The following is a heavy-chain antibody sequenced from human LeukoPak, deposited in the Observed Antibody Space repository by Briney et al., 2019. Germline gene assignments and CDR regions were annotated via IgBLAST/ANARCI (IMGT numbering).Heavy chain of an antibody. J-gene: IGHJ3*02. CDR2: IIPILGIA. D-gene: IGHD2-15*01. CDR3: ARVQGKYCSGGSCFIDI. CDR1: GGTFSSYA. V-gene: IGHV1-69*04. Sequence: SVKVSCKASGGTFSSYAISWVRQAPGQGLEWMGRIIPILGIANYAQKFQGRVTITADKSTSTAYMVLSSLRSEDTAVYYCARVQGKYCSGGSCFIDIWGQGTMVTVSS.